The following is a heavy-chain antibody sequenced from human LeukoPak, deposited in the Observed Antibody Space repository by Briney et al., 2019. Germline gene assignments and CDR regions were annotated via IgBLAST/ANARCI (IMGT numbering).Heavy chain of an antibody. V-gene: IGHV3-7*01. CDR3: VRQAGVS. Sequence: LAGGSLRLSCAVSGFSIGNYWTTWVRQAPGKGLEWVANIKGDGSERYYVDSVKGRFTISRDNAKNSLYLQMNSLRAEDTAVYYCVRQAGVSWGQGTLVTVSS. CDR2: IKGDGSER. D-gene: IGHD6-19*01. J-gene: IGHJ5*02. CDR1: GFSIGNYW.